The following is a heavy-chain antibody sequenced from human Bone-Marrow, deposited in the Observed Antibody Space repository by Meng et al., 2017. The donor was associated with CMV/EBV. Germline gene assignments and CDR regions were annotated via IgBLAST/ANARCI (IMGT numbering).Heavy chain of an antibody. CDR2: IRFDGTNK. CDR1: GFTFSSYA. CDR3: ARDRTYYYDSSGYFDYGMDV. J-gene: IGHJ6*02. D-gene: IGHD3-22*01. Sequence: GGSLRLSCAASGFTFSSYAMHWVRQAPGKGLEWVANIRFDGTNKYHADSVKGRFTISRDNAKNSLYLQMNSLRAEDTAVYYCARDRTYYYDSSGYFDYGMDVWGQGTTVTVSS. V-gene: IGHV3-30*02.